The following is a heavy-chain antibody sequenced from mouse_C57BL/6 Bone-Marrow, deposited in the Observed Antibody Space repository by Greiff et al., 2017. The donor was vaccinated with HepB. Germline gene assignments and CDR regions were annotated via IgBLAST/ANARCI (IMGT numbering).Heavy chain of an antibody. J-gene: IGHJ2*01. CDR2: INPNNGGT. V-gene: IGHV1-22*01. Sequence: VHVKQSGPELVKPGASVKMSCKASGYTFTDYNMHWVKQSHGKSLEWIGYINPNNGGTSYNQKFKGKATLTVNKSSSTAYMELRSLTSEDSAVYYCAREEAQDFDYWGQGTTLTVSS. CDR1: GYTFTDYN. CDR3: AREEAQDFDY. D-gene: IGHD3-2*02.